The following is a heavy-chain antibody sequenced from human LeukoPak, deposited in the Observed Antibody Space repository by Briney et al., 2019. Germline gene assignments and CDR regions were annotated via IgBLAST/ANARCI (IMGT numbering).Heavy chain of an antibody. CDR3: ARHGKWLQFPFDY. J-gene: IGHJ4*02. V-gene: IGHV5-51*01. D-gene: IGHD5-24*01. CDR2: IYPGDSDT. Sequence: GESLKISCKGSGYSFTSYWIGWVRQMPGKGLEWMGIIYPGDSDTRYSPSFQGQATISADKSISTAYLQWSSLEASDTAMYYCARHGKWLQFPFDYWGQGTLVTVSS. CDR1: GYSFTSYW.